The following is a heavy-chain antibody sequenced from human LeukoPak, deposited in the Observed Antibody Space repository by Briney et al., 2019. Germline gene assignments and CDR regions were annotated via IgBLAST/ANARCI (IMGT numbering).Heavy chain of an antibody. D-gene: IGHD6-6*01. Sequence: SETLSLTCSVSGGSISSLYWSWNRQPPGKGLEWIGYIYYTGSTNYNPSLRGRVTMFVDMSKNQFSLILSSVTAADTAVYYCAGHRAYGSSSPFDYWGQGTLVTVSS. J-gene: IGHJ4*02. CDR1: GGSISSLY. V-gene: IGHV4-59*08. CDR2: IYYTGST. CDR3: AGHRAYGSSSPFDY.